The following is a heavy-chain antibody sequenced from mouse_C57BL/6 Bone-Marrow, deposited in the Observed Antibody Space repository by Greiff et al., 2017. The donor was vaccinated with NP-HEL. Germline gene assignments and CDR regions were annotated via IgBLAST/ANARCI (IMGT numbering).Heavy chain of an antibody. CDR1: GYTFTSYG. V-gene: IGHV1-81*01. D-gene: IGHD3-2*02. CDR2: IYPRSGNT. Sequence: ESGAELARPGASVKLSCKASGYTFTSYGISWVKQRTGQGLEWIGEIYPRSGNTYYNEKFKGKATLTADKSSSTAYMELRSLTSEDSAVYFCARQLRLRLAWFAYWGQGTLVTVSA. J-gene: IGHJ3*01. CDR3: ARQLRLRLAWFAY.